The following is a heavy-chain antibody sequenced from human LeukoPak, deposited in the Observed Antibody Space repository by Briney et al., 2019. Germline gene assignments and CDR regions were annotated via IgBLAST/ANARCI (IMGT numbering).Heavy chain of an antibody. V-gene: IGHV1-8*01. CDR2: MNPNSGNT. J-gene: IGHJ6*03. CDR1: GYTFTSYD. Sequence: GASVKVSCKASGYTFTSYDINWVRQATGQGLEWMGWMNPNSGNTGYAQKFQGRVTMTRNTSISTAYMELSSLRSEDTAVYYCAIGIGAAAHFYYYYYYYMDVWGKGTTVTVSS. D-gene: IGHD6-13*01. CDR3: AIGIGAAAHFYYYYYYYMDV.